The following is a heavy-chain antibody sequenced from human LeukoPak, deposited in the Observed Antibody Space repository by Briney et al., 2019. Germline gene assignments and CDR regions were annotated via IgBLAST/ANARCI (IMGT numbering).Heavy chain of an antibody. V-gene: IGHV4-34*01. CDR3: ARDEEATFGY. J-gene: IGHJ4*02. Sequence: SETLSLTCAVYGGSFSGYYWSWIRQPPGKGLEWIGEINHSGSTNYNPSLKSRVTISVDTSKNQFSLKLSSVTAADTAVYYCARDEEATFGYWGQGTLVTVSS. CDR2: INHSGST. CDR1: GGSFSGYY.